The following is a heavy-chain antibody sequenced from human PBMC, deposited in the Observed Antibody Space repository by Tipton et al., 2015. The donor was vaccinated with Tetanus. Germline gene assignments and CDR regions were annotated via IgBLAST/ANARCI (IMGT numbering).Heavy chain of an antibody. CDR2: IYYSGNS. V-gene: IGHV4-30-4*08. CDR1: GVSISSGDYC. J-gene: IGHJ5*02. CDR3: ARGVGRPLNGKIFHDPHWFAP. D-gene: IGHD2-15*01. Sequence: TLSLTCTVSGVSISSGDYCWSWIRQPPGKGLEWIGYIYYSGNSYYNPSLKSRVTISIDTSKNHFSLKPSSVTAADTAVYYCARGVGRPLNGKIFHDPHWFAPWGEGTLVTVSS.